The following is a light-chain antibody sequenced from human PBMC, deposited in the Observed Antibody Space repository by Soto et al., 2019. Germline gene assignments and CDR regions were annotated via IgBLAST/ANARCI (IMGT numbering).Light chain of an antibody. CDR1: QDVNSY. J-gene: IGKJ2*01. CDR3: QQYYSYPPT. Sequence: AIRMTQSPSSFSASTGDRVTFTCRASQDVNSYLAWYQQKPGKAPNLLIYAASTLQSGVPSRFSGSGSGTDFTLTISCLQSEDFASYYCQQYYSYPPTFGQGTKLEIK. CDR2: AAS. V-gene: IGKV1-8*01.